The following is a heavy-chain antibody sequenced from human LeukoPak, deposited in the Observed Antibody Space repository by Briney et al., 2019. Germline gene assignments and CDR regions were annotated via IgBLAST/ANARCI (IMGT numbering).Heavy chain of an antibody. J-gene: IGHJ1*01. CDR2: IKQDGSEK. CDR3: ARVHYYGSGSYYSEYFQH. CDR1: GFTFSSYW. D-gene: IGHD3-10*01. Sequence: GGSLRLSCAASGFTFSSYWMSWVRQAPGKGLEWVANIKQDGSEKYYVDSVKGRFTISRDNSKNTLYLQMNSLRAEDTAVYYCARVHYYGSGSYYSEYFQHWGQGTLVTVSS. V-gene: IGHV3-7*01.